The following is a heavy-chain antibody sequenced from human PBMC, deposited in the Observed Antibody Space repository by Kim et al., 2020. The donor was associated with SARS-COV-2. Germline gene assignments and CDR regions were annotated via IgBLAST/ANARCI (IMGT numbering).Heavy chain of an antibody. D-gene: IGHD2-15*01. Sequence: GESLKISCKGSGYSFTSYWIGWVRQIPVKCLVFMGIIYPGVSDTRYIPSFQGQVTISAYKSISTAYLQWSSLKASDTAMYYCARIGDYWGQGTLVTVSS. J-gene: IGHJ4*02. V-gene: IGHV5-51*01. CDR2: IYPGVSDT. CDR1: GYSFTSYW. CDR3: ARIGDY.